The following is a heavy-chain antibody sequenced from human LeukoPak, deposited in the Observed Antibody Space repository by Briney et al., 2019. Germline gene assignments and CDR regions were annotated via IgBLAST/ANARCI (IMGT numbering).Heavy chain of an antibody. D-gene: IGHD3-22*01. J-gene: IGHJ4*02. Sequence: PGGSLRLSCAASGFTFDDYAMHWVRQAPGKGLEWVSGISWNSGSIGYADSVKGRFTISRDNAKNSLYLQMNSLRAEDTALYYCAKGSDSSGYQGFDYWGQGTLVTVSS. CDR3: AKGSDSSGYQGFDY. CDR2: ISWNSGSI. CDR1: GFTFDDYA. V-gene: IGHV3-9*01.